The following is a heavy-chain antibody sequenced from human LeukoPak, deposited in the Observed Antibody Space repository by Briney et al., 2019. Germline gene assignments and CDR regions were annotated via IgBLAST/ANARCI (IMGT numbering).Heavy chain of an antibody. Sequence: GGSLRLSCAASGFTFSSYAMSWVRQAPGKGLEWVSAISGSGGSTYYADSVKGRFTISRDNAKNALYLQVNSLRDEDTAVYYCARDLDMVGATGFDIWGQGTMVTVSS. CDR3: ARDLDMVGATGFDI. CDR2: ISGSGGST. D-gene: IGHD1-26*01. J-gene: IGHJ3*02. CDR1: GFTFSSYA. V-gene: IGHV3-23*01.